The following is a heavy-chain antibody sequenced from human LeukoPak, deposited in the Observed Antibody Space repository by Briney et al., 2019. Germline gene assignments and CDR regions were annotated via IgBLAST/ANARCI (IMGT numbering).Heavy chain of an antibody. J-gene: IGHJ4*02. Sequence: GGSLRLSCAASGFTFSSYAMSWVRQAPGKGLEWVSVIYSGGSTYYADSVKGRFTISRDNAKSSLYLQMNSLRAEDTAVYYCARDYNLGQGTLVTVSS. V-gene: IGHV3-66*01. CDR1: GFTFSSYA. CDR2: IYSGGST. CDR3: ARDYN.